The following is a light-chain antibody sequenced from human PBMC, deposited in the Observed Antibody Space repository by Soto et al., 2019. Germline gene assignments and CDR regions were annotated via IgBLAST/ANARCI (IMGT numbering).Light chain of an antibody. CDR2: AAS. J-gene: IGKJ1*01. CDR3: QQTYITWT. Sequence: DIQMTQAPSSLSASVGDRVTITCRASQSISSFLNWYQQKPGKVPKLLIYAASTLQSEVPSRFSGSGSGTDFTLTINSLQPEDFATYYCQQTYITWTFGQGTKV. CDR1: QSISSF. V-gene: IGKV1-39*01.